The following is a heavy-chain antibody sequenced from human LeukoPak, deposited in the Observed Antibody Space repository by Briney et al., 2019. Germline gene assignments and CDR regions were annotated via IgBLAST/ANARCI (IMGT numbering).Heavy chain of an antibody. CDR2: IRSSSSTM. V-gene: IGHV3-48*02. J-gene: IGHJ4*02. Sequence: GGSLRLSCAASGFTFSSYGMSWARQAPGKGLEWVSYIRSSSSTMYYADSVKGRFTISRDNAKSSLYLQMSSLRDEDTAVYYCARVRGYNHDPQDYYFDYWGQGTLVTVSS. CDR3: ARVRGYNHDPQDYYFDY. D-gene: IGHD5-18*01. CDR1: GFTFSSYG.